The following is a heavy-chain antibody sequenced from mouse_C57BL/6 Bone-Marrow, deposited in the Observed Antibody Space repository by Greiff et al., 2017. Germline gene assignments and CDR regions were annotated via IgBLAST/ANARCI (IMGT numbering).Heavy chain of an antibody. D-gene: IGHD2-2*01. CDR3: ARSYGYDGFAY. CDR2: IYPGAGDT. CDR1: GYAFSSYW. V-gene: IGHV1-80*01. Sequence: VQLQQSGAELVKPGASVKISCKASGYAFSSYWMNWVKQRPGKGLEWIGQIYPGAGDTNYNGKFKGKATLTADKSSSTAYMQLSSLTSEDAAVYYCARSYGYDGFAYWGQGTLVTVSA. J-gene: IGHJ3*01.